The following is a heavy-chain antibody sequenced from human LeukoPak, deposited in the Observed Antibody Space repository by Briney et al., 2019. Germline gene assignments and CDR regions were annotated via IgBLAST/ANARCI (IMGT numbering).Heavy chain of an antibody. CDR3: AREQTPKQWLVR. Sequence: NPSETLSLTCTVYAGSISSGSYYWSWIRQPAGRGLEWIGRIYTTGSTNYNPSLKSRVTISVDTSKNQFSLKLSSVTAADTAVYYCAREQTPKQWLVRWGQGTLVTVSS. CDR1: AGSISSGSYY. J-gene: IGHJ4*02. V-gene: IGHV4-61*02. D-gene: IGHD6-19*01. CDR2: IYTTGST.